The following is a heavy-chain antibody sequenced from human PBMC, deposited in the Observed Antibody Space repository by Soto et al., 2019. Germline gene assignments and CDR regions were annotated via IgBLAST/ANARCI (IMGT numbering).Heavy chain of an antibody. D-gene: IGHD7-27*01. CDR3: TTEQLGTYYYFDY. Sequence: GGSLRLSCAASGFTFSNAWMSWVRQAPGKGLEWVGRIKSKTDGGTTDYAAPVKGRFTISRDDSKNTLYLQMNSLKTEDTAVHYCTTEQLGTYYYFDYWGQGTLVTVSS. V-gene: IGHV3-15*01. J-gene: IGHJ4*02. CDR2: IKSKTDGGTT. CDR1: GFTFSNAW.